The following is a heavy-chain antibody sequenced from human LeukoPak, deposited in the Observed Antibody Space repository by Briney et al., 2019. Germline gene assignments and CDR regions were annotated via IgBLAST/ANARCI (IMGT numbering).Heavy chain of an antibody. CDR2: INHGGST. J-gene: IGHJ5*02. V-gene: IGHV4-34*01. CDR3: ARQRTGLLWFGELFLNWFDP. CDR1: GGSFSGYY. Sequence: SETLSLTCAVYGGSFSGYYWSWIRQPPGKGLEWIGEINHGGSTNYNPSLKSRVTISVDTSKNQFSLKLSSVTAADTAVYYCARQRTGLLWFGELFLNWFDPWGQGTLVTVSS. D-gene: IGHD3-10*01.